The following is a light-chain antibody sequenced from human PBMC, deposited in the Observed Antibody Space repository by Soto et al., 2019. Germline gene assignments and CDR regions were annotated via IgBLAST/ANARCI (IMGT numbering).Light chain of an antibody. Sequence: QSVLTQPASVSGSPGQSITISCTGTSSDVGGYNYVSWYQQHPGKAPQLMIYDVSSRPSGVSHRFSGSKSGTTASLTISGLQAEDEAYYFFSSYTAITTTRVFGGGTQLTVL. V-gene: IGLV2-14*03. CDR1: SSDVGGYNY. CDR2: DVS. J-gene: IGLJ2*01. CDR3: SSYTAITTTRV.